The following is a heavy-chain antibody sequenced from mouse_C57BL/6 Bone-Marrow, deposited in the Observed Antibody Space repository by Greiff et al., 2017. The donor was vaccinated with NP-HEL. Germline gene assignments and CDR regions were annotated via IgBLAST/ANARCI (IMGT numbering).Heavy chain of an antibody. Sequence: VKLQESGPELVKPGASVKISCKASGYAFTSSWMNWVKQRPGQGLEWIGRIYPGDGDTNYNGKFKGKATLTADKSSSTAYMQLSSLTSEDSAVYFCRFPFDYWGQGTTLTVSS. V-gene: IGHV1-82*01. CDR2: IYPGDGDT. J-gene: IGHJ2*01. CDR1: GYAFTSSW. CDR3: RFPFDY.